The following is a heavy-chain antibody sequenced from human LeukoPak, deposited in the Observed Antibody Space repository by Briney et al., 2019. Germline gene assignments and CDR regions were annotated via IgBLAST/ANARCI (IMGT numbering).Heavy chain of an antibody. CDR3: ARGNSVRAFDI. D-gene: IGHD5/OR15-5a*01. CDR2: IYYSGSA. CDR1: GGSINSNNYY. Sequence: PSETLSLTCTVSGGSINSNNYYWSWIRQPPGKGLEWIGYIYYSGSANYNPSLKSPVTISVNTSKNQFSLNISSVTAADTVVYYWARGNSVRAFDIWGQGTMVTVSS. J-gene: IGHJ3*02. V-gene: IGHV4-61*01.